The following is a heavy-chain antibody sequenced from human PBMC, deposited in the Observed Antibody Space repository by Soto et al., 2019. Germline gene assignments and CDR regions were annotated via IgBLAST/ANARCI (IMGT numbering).Heavy chain of an antibody. CDR1: GGSFSGYY. CDR3: AREGGHVRYNWNYVRPNWFDP. D-gene: IGHD1-7*01. J-gene: IGHJ5*02. Sequence: SETLSLTCAVYGGSFSGYYWSWIRQPPGKGLEWIGEINHSGSTNYNPSLKSRVTISVDTSKNQFSLKLSSVTAADTAVYYCAREGGHVRYNWNYVRPNWFDPWGQGTLVTVSS. V-gene: IGHV4-34*01. CDR2: INHSGST.